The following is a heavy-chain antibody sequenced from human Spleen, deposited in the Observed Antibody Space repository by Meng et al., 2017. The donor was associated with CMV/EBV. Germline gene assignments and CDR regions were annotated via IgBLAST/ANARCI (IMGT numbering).Heavy chain of an antibody. D-gene: IGHD6-19*01. CDR1: GYPFTGYY. J-gene: IGHJ4*02. Sequence: ASGYPFTGYYMHWVRQAPGQGLEWMGWINPNTGGTNYAQKFQGRVTMTRDTSISTAYMELRSLRSDDTAVYYCARVLYSSGWNHFDDWGQGTLVTVSS. CDR2: INPNTGGT. V-gene: IGHV1-2*02. CDR3: ARVLYSSGWNHFDD.